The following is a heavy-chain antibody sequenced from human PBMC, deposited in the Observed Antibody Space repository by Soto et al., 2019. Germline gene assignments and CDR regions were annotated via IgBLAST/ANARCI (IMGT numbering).Heavy chain of an antibody. CDR2: IYTSASI. J-gene: IGHJ6*02. Sequence: PSETLSLTCSISGAVINTYSWTWIRQPAGKGLEWIGRIYTSASINYNPSLKGRVTLSVDTSTNQVSLRLASVTAADTAIYYCARDREAGYNFYYGMDVWRQGTTVPVSS. V-gene: IGHV4-4*07. CDR3: ARDREAGYNFYYGMDV. D-gene: IGHD6-19*01. CDR1: GAVINTYS.